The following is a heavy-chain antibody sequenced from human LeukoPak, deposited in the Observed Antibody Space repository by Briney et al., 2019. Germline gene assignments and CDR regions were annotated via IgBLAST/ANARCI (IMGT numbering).Heavy chain of an antibody. Sequence: SVKVSCKASGGTFSSYAISWVRQAPGQGLEWMGGIIPIFGTANYAQKFQGRVTITADESTSTAYMELSSLRSEDTAVYYCAIIVVVPAAIPFDYWGQGTLVTVSS. J-gene: IGHJ4*02. D-gene: IGHD2-2*01. V-gene: IGHV1-69*01. CDR1: GGTFSSYA. CDR3: AIIVVVPAAIPFDY. CDR2: IIPIFGTA.